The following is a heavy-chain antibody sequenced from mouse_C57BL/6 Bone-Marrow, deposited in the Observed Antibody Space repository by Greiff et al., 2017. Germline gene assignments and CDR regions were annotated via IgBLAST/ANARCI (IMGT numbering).Heavy chain of an antibody. CDR3: TTLEYGSF. J-gene: IGHJ3*01. CDR1: GFNIKDDY. Sequence: EVQVVESGAELVRPGASVKLSCTASGFNIKDDYMHWVKQRPEQGLEWIGWIDPENGDTEYASKFQGKATITADTSSNTAYLQLSSLTSEDTAVXYCTTLEYGSFRGQGTLVTVSA. CDR2: IDPENGDT. V-gene: IGHV14-4*01. D-gene: IGHD1-1*01.